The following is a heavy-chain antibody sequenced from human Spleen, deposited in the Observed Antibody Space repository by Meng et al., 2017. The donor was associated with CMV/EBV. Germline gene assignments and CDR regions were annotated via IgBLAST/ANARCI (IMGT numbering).Heavy chain of an antibody. V-gene: IGHV3-7*01. CDR2: LNHDGSEE. Sequence: GESLKISCAASEFTFISYSMNWVRQAPGKGLEWVATLNHDGSEEYCVDSVKGRFTISRDNAKNSLFLQMNSLRAEDTAVYYCARGTGEPGMDYWGQGALVTVSS. CDR3: ARGTGEPGMDY. CDR1: EFTFISYS. D-gene: IGHD1-1*01. J-gene: IGHJ4*02.